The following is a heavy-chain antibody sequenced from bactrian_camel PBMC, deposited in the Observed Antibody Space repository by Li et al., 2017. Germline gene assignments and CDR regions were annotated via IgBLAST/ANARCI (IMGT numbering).Heavy chain of an antibody. CDR3: AATQDRYPTRCLSRPQAPFGY. J-gene: IGHJ6*01. V-gene: IGHV3S1*01. D-gene: IGHD2*01. CDR1: RYTYKRNC. Sequence: HVQLVESGGGSVQAGGSLTLSCAAGRYTYKRNCMGWFRQAPGKEREDVARIRTSTGGTYYADSVKGRFTISQDNAKNTVYLQMNNLKSEDTAMYYCAATQDRYPTRCLSRPQAPFGYWGQGTQVTVS. CDR2: IRTSTGGT.